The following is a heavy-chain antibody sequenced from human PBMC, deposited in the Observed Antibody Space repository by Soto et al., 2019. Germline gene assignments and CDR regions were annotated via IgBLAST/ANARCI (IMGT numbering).Heavy chain of an antibody. J-gene: IGHJ4*02. CDR3: ARDMPYAAGSLAGCDY. Sequence: PSETLSLTCTVSGGSISSYYWSWIRQPPGKGLEWIGYIYYSGSTNYNPSLKSRVTISVDTSKNQFSLRLTSVIAADTAVYYCARDMPYAAGSLAGCDYWGQGILVTVSS. CDR1: GGSISSYY. CDR2: IYYSGST. V-gene: IGHV4-59*01. D-gene: IGHD1-26*01.